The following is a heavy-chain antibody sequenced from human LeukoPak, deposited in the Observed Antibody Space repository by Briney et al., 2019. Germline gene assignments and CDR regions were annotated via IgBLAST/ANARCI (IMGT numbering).Heavy chain of an antibody. CDR2: ISYDGSNK. V-gene: IGHV3-30*18. Sequence: GGSLRLSCAASGFTFSSYGMHWVRQAPGKGLEWVAVISYDGSNKYYADSVKGRFTISRDNSKNTLYLQMNSLRAEDTAVYYCAKLCSGGSCYSGSHVNDYWGQGTLVTVSS. J-gene: IGHJ4*02. CDR1: GFTFSSYG. D-gene: IGHD2-15*01. CDR3: AKLCSGGSCYSGSHVNDY.